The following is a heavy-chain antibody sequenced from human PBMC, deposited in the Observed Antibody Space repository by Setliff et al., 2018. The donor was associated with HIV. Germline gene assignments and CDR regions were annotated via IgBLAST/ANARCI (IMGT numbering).Heavy chain of an antibody. V-gene: IGHV4-31*03. J-gene: IGHJ4*01. CDR3: AREGKTALVTKYFDY. D-gene: IGHD5-18*01. CDR2: IDYSGSA. CDR1: SGSISSGTYY. Sequence: PSETLSLTCTVSSGSISSGTYYWSWIRQYPGKGLEWIGYIDYSGSAFYNPSLESRITISRDTSKNQFPLKMNSVTAADTAVYYCAREGKTALVTKYFDYWGHGKLVTVSS.